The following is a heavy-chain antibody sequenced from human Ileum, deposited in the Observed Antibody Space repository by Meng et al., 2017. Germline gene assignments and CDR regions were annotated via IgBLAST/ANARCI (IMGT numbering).Heavy chain of an antibody. V-gene: IGHV3-23*01. D-gene: IGHD2-2*01. Sequence: GGSLRLSCAPSGFTLGTYAMSWVRQAPRKGPEWVSGISGTGASTYYADSVRGRFTISRDNSKNTLYLQMNTLRADDTAVDYCAKGSSSINGYLRSCWYFDLWGRGTLVTVSS. J-gene: IGHJ2*01. CDR3: AKGSSSINGYLRSCWYFDL. CDR2: ISGTGAST. CDR1: GFTLGTYA.